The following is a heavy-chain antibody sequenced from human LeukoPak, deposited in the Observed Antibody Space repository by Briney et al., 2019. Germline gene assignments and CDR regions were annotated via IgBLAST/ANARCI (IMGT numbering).Heavy chain of an antibody. J-gene: IGHJ4*02. CDR1: GFTFTSCA. D-gene: IGHD2-2*01. CDR2: ISSSSSYI. CDR3: ARVPPRSSTTPFDY. V-gene: IGHV3-21*01. Sequence: GGSLRLSCTASGFTFTSCAMNWVRQAPGKGLEWVSSISSSSSYIYYADSVKGRFTISRDNAKNSLYLQMNSLRAEDTAVYYCARVPPRSSTTPFDYWGQGTLVTVSS.